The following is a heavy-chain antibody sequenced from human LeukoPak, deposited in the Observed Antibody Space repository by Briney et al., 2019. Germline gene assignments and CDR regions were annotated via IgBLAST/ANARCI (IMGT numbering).Heavy chain of an antibody. Sequence: GRSLRLSCAASGFTFDDYAMHWVRQAPGKGLECVSGISWNSGSIGYAASVKGRFTISRDNAKNSLYLKMNSLRAEDTALYHCAKDRLRLSWLRGSAFDIWGQGTMVTVSS. J-gene: IGHJ3*02. CDR1: GFTFDDYA. CDR3: AKDRLRLSWLRGSAFDI. D-gene: IGHD5-12*01. CDR2: ISWNSGSI. V-gene: IGHV3-9*01.